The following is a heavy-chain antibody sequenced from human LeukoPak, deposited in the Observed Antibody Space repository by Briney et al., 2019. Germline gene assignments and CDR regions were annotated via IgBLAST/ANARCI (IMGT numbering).Heavy chain of an antibody. CDR2: IRYDGSNK. CDR1: GFTFSKYS. V-gene: IGHV3-30*02. D-gene: IGHD1-26*01. J-gene: IGHJ6*03. Sequence: GGPLRLSCAASGFTFSKYSMKWVRQAPGKGLEWVAFIRYDGSNKYYADSVKGRFTISRDNSKNTLSLQMNSLRAEDTAVYYCAKSGGAWDYYYYMDVWAKGTTVTVSS. CDR3: AKSGGAWDYYYYMDV.